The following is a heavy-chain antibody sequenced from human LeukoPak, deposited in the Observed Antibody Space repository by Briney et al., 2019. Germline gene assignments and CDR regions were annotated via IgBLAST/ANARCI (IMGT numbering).Heavy chain of an antibody. V-gene: IGHV3-21*01. Sequence: GGSLRLSCAASGFTLRSYSMNWVRQAPGKGLEWVSYISTSSYYIYYADSVKGRFTISRDDAKNSLYLQMNSLTAEDTAVYFCARDASGSSPGLTDSWGQGTLVTVSS. J-gene: IGHJ4*02. CDR3: ARDASGSSPGLTDS. CDR2: ISTSSYYI. CDR1: GFTLRSYS. D-gene: IGHD1-26*01.